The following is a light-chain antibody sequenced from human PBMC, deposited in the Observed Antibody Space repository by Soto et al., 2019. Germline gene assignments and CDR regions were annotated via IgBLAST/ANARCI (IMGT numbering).Light chain of an antibody. CDR1: SGHSSYI. V-gene: IGLV4-60*02. Sequence: QPVLTQSSSASASLGSSVKLTCTLNSGHSSYIIAWHQHQPGKAPRFLMKLEGDGSYNKGSGVPDRFSGSSSGADRHLTISNLQFEDEADYFCETWYSDTHIFGGGTKLTVL. CDR3: ETWYSDTHI. CDR2: LEGDGSY. J-gene: IGLJ2*01.